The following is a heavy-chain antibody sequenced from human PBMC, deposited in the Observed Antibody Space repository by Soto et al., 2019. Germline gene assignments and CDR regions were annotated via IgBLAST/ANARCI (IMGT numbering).Heavy chain of an antibody. CDR2: IYPGDSDT. V-gene: IGHV5-51*01. D-gene: IGHD3-3*01. Sequence: PGESLKISCKGSGYSFTSYWIGWVRQMPGKGLEWMGIIYPGDSDTRYSPSFQGQVTISADKSISTAYLQWSSLKASDTAMYYCARWETIFGVVSDAFDIWGLGTMVTVS. CDR3: ARWETIFGVVSDAFDI. J-gene: IGHJ3*02. CDR1: GYSFTSYW.